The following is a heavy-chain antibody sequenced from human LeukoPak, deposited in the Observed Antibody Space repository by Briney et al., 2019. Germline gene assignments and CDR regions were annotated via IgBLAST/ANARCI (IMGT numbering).Heavy chain of an antibody. D-gene: IGHD1-26*01. V-gene: IGHV4-61*05. Sequence: SETLSLTCTVSGGSISSSSYYWSWIRQPPGKGLEWIGYVYYSGSTNYNPSVKSRVTLSIDTSNNQFSLRLSSVTAADTAVYCCARRGGRGSSSWFDPWGQGTLVSVSS. J-gene: IGHJ5*02. CDR2: VYYSGST. CDR1: GGSISSSSYY. CDR3: ARRGGRGSSSWFDP.